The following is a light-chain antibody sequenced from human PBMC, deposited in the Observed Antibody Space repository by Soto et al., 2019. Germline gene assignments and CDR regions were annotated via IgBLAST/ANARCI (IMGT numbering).Light chain of an antibody. Sequence: QSVLTQPASVSGSPGQSITISCTGTSSDVGDYNYVSWYQQHPGKAPKLMIYDVSNRPSGVSNRFSGSKSGNTASLTISGLQAEDEADYYCSSYTSSKTVLFGGGTKVTVL. CDR1: SSDVGDYNY. J-gene: IGLJ2*01. CDR2: DVS. CDR3: SSYTSSKTVL. V-gene: IGLV2-14*03.